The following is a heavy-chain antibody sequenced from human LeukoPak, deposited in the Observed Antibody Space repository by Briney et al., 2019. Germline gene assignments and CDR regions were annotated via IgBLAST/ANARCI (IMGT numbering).Heavy chain of an antibody. CDR3: AKLRGRYGDYGYYFDY. Sequence: GGSLRLSCAASGFTFSSYGMHWVRPAPGKGLEWVAVIWQDGSNKYYADSVKGRFTISRDNSKNTLYLQMNSLRAEDTAVYYCAKLRGRYGDYGYYFDYWGQGTLVTVSS. J-gene: IGHJ4*02. CDR2: IWQDGSNK. CDR1: GFTFSSYG. D-gene: IGHD4-17*01. V-gene: IGHV3-33*06.